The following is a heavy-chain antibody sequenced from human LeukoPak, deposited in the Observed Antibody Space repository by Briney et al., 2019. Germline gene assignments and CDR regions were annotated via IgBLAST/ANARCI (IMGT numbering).Heavy chain of an antibody. CDR3: AKDSNEPSGSFDFDY. Sequence: PGGSLRLSCVASGFTFSSYGMHWVRQAPGKGLEWVAFIRYDGSNKYYADSVKGRFTISRDNSKNTLYLQMNSLRAEDTAVYYCAKDSNEPSGSFDFDYWGQGTLVTVSS. V-gene: IGHV3-30*02. CDR1: GFTFSSYG. CDR2: IRYDGSNK. D-gene: IGHD1-26*01. J-gene: IGHJ4*02.